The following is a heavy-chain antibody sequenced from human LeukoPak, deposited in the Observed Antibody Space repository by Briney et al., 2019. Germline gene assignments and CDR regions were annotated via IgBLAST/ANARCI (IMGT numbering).Heavy chain of an antibody. V-gene: IGHV3-9*01. D-gene: IGHD5-12*01. CDR1: GFTFDDYA. J-gene: IGHJ6*03. Sequence: GGSLRLSCAASGFTFDDYAMHWVRQAPGKGLEWVSGISWNSGSIGYADSVKGRFTISRDNAKNSLYLQMNSLRAEDTAVYYCARVRGYSGYDSGRYYYYNYMDVWGKGTTVTVSS. CDR3: ARVRGYSGYDSGRYYYYNYMDV. CDR2: ISWNSGSI.